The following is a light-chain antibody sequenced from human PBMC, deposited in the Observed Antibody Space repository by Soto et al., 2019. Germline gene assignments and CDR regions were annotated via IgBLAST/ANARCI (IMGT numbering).Light chain of an antibody. CDR3: QQSYSTPRT. CDR1: QSISSY. Sequence: DIQMTQSPSSLSASVGDRVTITCRAGQSISSYLNWYQQKPGKAPKLLMYAASSLQSGVPSRFSGSGSGTDFTLTISSLQPEDFATYYCQQSYSTPRTFGQGTKVEIK. J-gene: IGKJ1*01. V-gene: IGKV1-39*01. CDR2: AAS.